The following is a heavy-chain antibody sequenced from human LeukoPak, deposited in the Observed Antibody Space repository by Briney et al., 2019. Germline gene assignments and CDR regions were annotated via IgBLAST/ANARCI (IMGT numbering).Heavy chain of an antibody. J-gene: IGHJ4*02. CDR2: MNPNSGNT. D-gene: IGHD3-16*02. CDR1: GYTFTGYY. Sequence: ASVKVSCKASGYTFTGYYMHWVRQATGQGLEWMGWMNPNSGNTGYAQKFQGRVTMTRNTSISTAYMELSSLRSEDTAVYYCAISAFRRLGELSLPYYFDYWGQGTLVTVSS. V-gene: IGHV1-8*02. CDR3: AISAFRRLGELSLPYYFDY.